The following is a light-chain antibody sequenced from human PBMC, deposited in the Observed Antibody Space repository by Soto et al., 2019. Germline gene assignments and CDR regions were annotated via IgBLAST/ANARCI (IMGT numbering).Light chain of an antibody. Sequence: QSVLTQPPSVSGAPGQRVTISCTGGSSNIGAGYDVHWYQQLPGTAPKLLIYGNTNRPSGVPDRFSGSKSGTSASLAITGLQAEDEAGYYCQSYDSSLTGVVFGGGTKVTVL. CDR3: QSYDSSLTGVV. CDR2: GNT. J-gene: IGLJ2*01. V-gene: IGLV1-40*01. CDR1: SSNIGAGYD.